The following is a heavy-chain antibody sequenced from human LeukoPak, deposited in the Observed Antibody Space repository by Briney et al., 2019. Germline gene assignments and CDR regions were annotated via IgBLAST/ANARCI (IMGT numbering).Heavy chain of an antibody. CDR1: GFTFSSYW. Sequence: GGSLRLSCAASGFTFSSYWMSWVRQAPGKRLEWVANIKEDGSEKYYVDSVKGRFTISRDNAMNSLYLQMNSLRAEDTAVYYCASGIHSTSVWGKGTTVTVSS. CDR2: IKEDGSEK. V-gene: IGHV3-7*01. D-gene: IGHD6-6*01. CDR3: ASGIHSTSV. J-gene: IGHJ6*04.